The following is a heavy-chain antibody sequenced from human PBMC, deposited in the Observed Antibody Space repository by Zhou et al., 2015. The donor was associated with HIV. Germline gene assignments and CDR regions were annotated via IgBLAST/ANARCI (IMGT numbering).Heavy chain of an antibody. J-gene: IGHJ2*01. CDR3: ARLELGYNYDSSGPFDL. CDR2: MNAGGGQT. V-gene: IGHV1-8*01. Sequence: QVRLVQSGAEVKKPGASVKVSCEASGYTFTTYDINWMRQATGQRPEWMGWMNAGGGQTGYAQKFQGRVTMTRDTSTSTAYMELRSLRSDDTAVYYCARLELGYNYDSSGPFDLWGRGTLVTVSS. D-gene: IGHD3-22*01. CDR1: GYTFTTYD.